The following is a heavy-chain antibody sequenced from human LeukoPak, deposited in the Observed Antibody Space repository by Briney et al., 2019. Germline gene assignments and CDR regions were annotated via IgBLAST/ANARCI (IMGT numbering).Heavy chain of an antibody. J-gene: IGHJ4*02. D-gene: IGHD3-22*01. CDR3: AKRGVVIRVILVGFHKEAYYFDS. V-gene: IGHV3-23*01. CDR1: GITLSNYG. Sequence: GGSLRLSCAVSGITLSNYGMTWVRQAPGKGLEWVAGISGSGGGTNYADSVKGRFTISRDNSKNTLYLQMNSLRAEDTAVYFCAKRGVVIRVILVGFHKEAYYFDSWGQGTLVTVSS. CDR2: ISGSGGGT.